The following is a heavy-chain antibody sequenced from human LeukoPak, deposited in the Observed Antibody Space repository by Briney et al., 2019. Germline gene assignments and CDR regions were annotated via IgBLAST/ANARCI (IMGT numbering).Heavy chain of an antibody. CDR1: GYTFTGYG. Sequence: ASVKVSCKASGYTFTGYGISWVRQAPGQGLEWMGWISAYNGNTNYAQKFQGRVTITADESTSTAYMELSSLRSEDTAVYYCARGLDILRGNNWFDPWGQGTLVTVSS. CDR3: ARGLDILRGNNWFDP. D-gene: IGHD3-9*01. CDR2: ISAYNGNT. J-gene: IGHJ5*02. V-gene: IGHV1-18*01.